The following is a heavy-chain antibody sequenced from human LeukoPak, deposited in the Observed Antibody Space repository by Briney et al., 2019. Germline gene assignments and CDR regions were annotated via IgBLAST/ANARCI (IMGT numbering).Heavy chain of an antibody. J-gene: IGHJ6*03. V-gene: IGHV1-8*03. Sequence: ASVKVSCKASGYTFTSYDINWVRQVTGQGLEWMGWMNPKSGNTGYAQKFQGRVTITRNTSISTAYMEVSSLRCGDTAVYYCARRAVDNSYYYYMDVWGKGTTVTVSS. CDR2: MNPKSGNT. D-gene: IGHD6-19*01. CDR3: ARRAVDNSYYYYMDV. CDR1: GYTFTSYD.